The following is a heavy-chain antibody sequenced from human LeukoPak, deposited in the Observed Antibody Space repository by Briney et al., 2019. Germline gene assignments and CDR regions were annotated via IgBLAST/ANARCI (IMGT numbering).Heavy chain of an antibody. CDR2: INLNSGDT. Sequence: ASVKVSCKSSGYTFAGYYMHWVRHAPGQGLEWMGGINLNSGDTNNTEKFHDRDTTTSDTTISTAYMELNSQTSGDTDVYYCGRAVAAIVNRFDPCGQGTLVAVSS. D-gene: IGHD6-13*01. CDR3: GRAVAAIVNRFDP. V-gene: IGHV1-2*02. CDR1: GYTFAGYY. J-gene: IGHJ5*02.